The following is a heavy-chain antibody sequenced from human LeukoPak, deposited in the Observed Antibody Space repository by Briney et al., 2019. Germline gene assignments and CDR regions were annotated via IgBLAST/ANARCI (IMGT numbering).Heavy chain of an antibody. V-gene: IGHV1-69*13. CDR3: ARQTLPGIAAAGLVWFDP. J-gene: IGHJ5*02. Sequence: ASVKVSCKASGGTFSSYAISWVRQAPGQGLEWMGGIIPIFGTANYAQKFQGRVTITADESTSTAYMELSSLRSEDTAVYYCARQTLPGIAAAGLVWFDPWGQGPLVTVSS. CDR2: IIPIFGTA. CDR1: GGTFSSYA. D-gene: IGHD6-13*01.